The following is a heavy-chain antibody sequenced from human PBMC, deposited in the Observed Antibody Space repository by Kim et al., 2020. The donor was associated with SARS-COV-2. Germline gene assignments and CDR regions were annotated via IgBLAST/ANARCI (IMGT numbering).Heavy chain of an antibody. D-gene: IGHD3-22*01. Sequence: ASVKVSCKASGYTFTSYAMHWVRQAPGQRLEWMGWINAGNGNTKYSQKFQGRVTITRDTSASTAYMELSSLRSEDTAVYYCARGDPVHTLLTMIVVVIPPDTGNDYYGMDVWGQGTTVTVSS. CDR1: GYTFTSYA. J-gene: IGHJ6*02. CDR3: ARGDPVHTLLTMIVVVIPPDTGNDYYGMDV. V-gene: IGHV1-3*01. CDR2: INAGNGNT.